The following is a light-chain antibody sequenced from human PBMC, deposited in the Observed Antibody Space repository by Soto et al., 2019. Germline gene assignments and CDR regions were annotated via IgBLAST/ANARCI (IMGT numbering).Light chain of an antibody. CDR1: SSDVGGYNY. V-gene: IGLV2-11*01. Sequence: QSVLTQPRSVSGSPGQSVTISCTGTSSDVGGYNYVSWYQHHPGKAPKLMIYDVSKRPSGLPARFSGSKSGNTASLTISGLQAEDEADYYCCSYAGSYTFGVFGTGTKVTVL. J-gene: IGLJ1*01. CDR2: DVS. CDR3: CSYAGSYTFGV.